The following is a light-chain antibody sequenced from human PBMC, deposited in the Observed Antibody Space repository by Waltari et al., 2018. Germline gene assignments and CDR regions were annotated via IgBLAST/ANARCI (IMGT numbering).Light chain of an antibody. CDR3: QQYNNWARWT. J-gene: IGKJ1*01. CDR2: GAS. Sequence: EIVMTQSPATLSVSPGERATLSCRASQSVSSNLAWYQQKPGQAPRLLIYGASTRATGSPARFSGSGSGTECTLTISSLQSEDVAVDYCQQYNNWARWTFGQGTKVEIK. V-gene: IGKV3-15*01. CDR1: QSVSSN.